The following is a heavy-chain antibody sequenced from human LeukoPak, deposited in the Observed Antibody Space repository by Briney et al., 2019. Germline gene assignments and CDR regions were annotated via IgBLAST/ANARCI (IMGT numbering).Heavy chain of an antibody. CDR2: ISGSGGAT. J-gene: IGHJ6*02. CDR3: AQDEPDTVAEPVDYYHYGMDF. V-gene: IGHV3-23*01. D-gene: IGHD1-14*01. CDR1: GFPFSDYG. Sequence: GGSLRLSCAVSGFPFSDYGMSWVRQAPGKGLEWVSGISGSGGATYYSDSVKGRFTISRDNSKNTVHLQLNGLRAEDTAVYYCAQDEPDTVAEPVDYYHYGMDFWGRGTTVTVSS.